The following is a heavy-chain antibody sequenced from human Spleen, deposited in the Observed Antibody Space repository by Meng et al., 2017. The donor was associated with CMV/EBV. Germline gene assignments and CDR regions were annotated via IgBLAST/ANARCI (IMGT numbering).Heavy chain of an antibody. J-gene: IGHJ4*02. CDR1: GFTFRDYG. V-gene: IGHV3-30*02. D-gene: IGHD5-18*01. Sequence: GGSLRLSCAASGFTFRDYGMHWVRQAPGKGLEWVAFIRFDSSNKVYPDSVKGRFIISRENSRNTLFLQMNSLRPEDTAVYYCVKELNTYQGRYSLYEFWGRGTLVTVSS. CDR2: IRFDSSNK. CDR3: VKELNTYQGRYSLYEF.